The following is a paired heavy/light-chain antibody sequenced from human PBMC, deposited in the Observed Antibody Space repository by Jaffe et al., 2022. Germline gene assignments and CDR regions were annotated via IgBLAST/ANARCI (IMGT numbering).Heavy chain of an antibody. CDR3: ASGPVGVAKY. D-gene: IGHD1-26*01. V-gene: IGHV1-69*05. J-gene: IGHJ4*01. CDR2: IVPIFGTT. CDR1: GGTFNSNP. Sequence: QVQLVQSGAEMKKPGSSVRVSCKASGGTFNSNPMSWVRQAPGQGLEWMGKIVPIFGTTNYAQKFQGRVTITTDESTTTAYMEVSSLTSEDTAIYYCASGPVGVAKYWGQGTLVTVSS.
Light chain of an antibody. Sequence: FMLTQPHSVSESPGKTVTISCTRSGGSIATYYVQWLQQRPGSSPTTVIYEDNQRPSGVPDRFSGSIDSSSNSASLTISGLKTEDEADYFCQSYDSNNDWVFGGGTKLTVL. CDR2: EDN. CDR3: QSYDSNNDWV. J-gene: IGLJ3*02. CDR1: GGSIATYY. V-gene: IGLV6-57*01.